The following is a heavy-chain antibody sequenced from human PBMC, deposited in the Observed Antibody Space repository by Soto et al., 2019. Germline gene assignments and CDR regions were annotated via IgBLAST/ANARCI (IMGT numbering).Heavy chain of an antibody. CDR3: AVLLVGGGGDGS. D-gene: IGHD2-15*01. CDR2: VQNGGTT. J-gene: IGHJ4*02. V-gene: IGHV4-61*01. Sequence: QVQLQESGPGLVKPSETLSLTCTVSGASVNNRNYHWSWIRQPPGRGLEWIGQVQNGGTTEFDSSSIKSRLNFSIDASTNQFSLKLNSVTAADTAIYYCAVLLVGGGGDGSWGQGTLVTVSS. CDR1: GASVNNRNYH.